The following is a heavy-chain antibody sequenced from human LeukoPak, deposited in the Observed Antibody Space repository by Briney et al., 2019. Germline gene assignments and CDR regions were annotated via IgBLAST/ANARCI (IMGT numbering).Heavy chain of an antibody. CDR3: ATAVGTGTFDY. J-gene: IGHJ4*02. CDR1: GFTFSSYA. CDR2: ISYGGSNK. V-gene: IGHV3-30-3*01. Sequence: PGGSLRLSCAASGFTFSSYAMHWVRQAPGKGLEWVAVISYGGSNKYYADSVKGRFTISRDNSKNTLYLQMNSLRAEDTAVYYCATAVGTGTFDYWGQGTLVTVSS. D-gene: IGHD3-10*01.